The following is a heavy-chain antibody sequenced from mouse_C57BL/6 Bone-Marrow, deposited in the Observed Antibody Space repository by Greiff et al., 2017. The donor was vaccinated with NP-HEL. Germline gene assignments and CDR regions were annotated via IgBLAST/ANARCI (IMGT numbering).Heavy chain of an antibody. J-gene: IGHJ3*01. CDR3: TFICTGFAY. CDR1: GFNIKDYY. V-gene: IGHV14-1*01. D-gene: IGHD1-1*01. Sequence: VQLQQSGAELVRPGASVKLSCTASGFNIKDYYMHWVKQRPEQGLEWIGRIDPEDGDTEYAPKFPGKATMPADTSSNTAYLQPSSLTSADTAFYYCTFICTGFAYWGQGTLVTVSA. CDR2: IDPEDGDT.